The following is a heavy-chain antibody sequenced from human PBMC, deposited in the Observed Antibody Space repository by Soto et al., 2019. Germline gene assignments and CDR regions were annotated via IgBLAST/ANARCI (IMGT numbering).Heavy chain of an antibody. CDR3: AREGQQLVLYYYYGMDV. CDR2: IWYDGSNK. V-gene: IGHV3-33*01. J-gene: IGHJ6*02. D-gene: IGHD6-13*01. CDR1: GFTFSSYG. Sequence: GGSLRLSCAASGFTFSSYGMHWVRQAPGKGLEWVAVIWYDGSNKYYADSVKGRFTISRDNSKNTLYLQMNSLRAEDTAVYYCAREGQQLVLYYYYGMDVWGQGTTVTVSS.